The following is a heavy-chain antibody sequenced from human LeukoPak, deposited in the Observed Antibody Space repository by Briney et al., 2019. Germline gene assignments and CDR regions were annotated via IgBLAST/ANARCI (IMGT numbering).Heavy chain of an antibody. CDR3: AKDPGSSGSRYFHR. V-gene: IGHV3-9*01. CDR1: GFTFDGFA. CDR2: ISWNSGII. J-gene: IGHJ1*01. D-gene: IGHD6-19*01. Sequence: PGGSLRLSCAASGFTFDGFALHWVRQAPGKGLEWVSGISWNSGIINYADSVKGRFTISRDNAKNSLYLQMNSLRPEDTAFYYCAKDPGSSGSRYFHRWGQGTLVTVSS.